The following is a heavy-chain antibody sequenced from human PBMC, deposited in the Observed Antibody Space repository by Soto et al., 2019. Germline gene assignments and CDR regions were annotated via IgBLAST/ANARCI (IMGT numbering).Heavy chain of an antibody. CDR2: TYYRSQWYY. J-gene: IGHJ4*02. V-gene: IGHV6-1*01. Sequence: QVQLQQSGPGLVKPSQTLSLTCAISGYSVSGDSVAWNWIRQSPSRGLEWLGRTYYRSQWYYDYALSVKSRITINPDTSTNQFSLQLSSVTPGDTAVYYCARGVLRFVEWIHTRPEFDYWGQGTLVTVS. CDR1: GYSVSGDSVA. CDR3: ARGVLRFVEWIHTRPEFDY. D-gene: IGHD3-3*01.